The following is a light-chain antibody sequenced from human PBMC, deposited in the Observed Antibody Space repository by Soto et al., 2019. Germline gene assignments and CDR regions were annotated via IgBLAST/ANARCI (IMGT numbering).Light chain of an antibody. V-gene: IGKV1-27*01. J-gene: IGKJ4*01. Sequence: DLPMTQSPSSLDTSLGDRVSITCLASLPISNYLAWYQQKPGKIPNLLIYAASTLQAGVPSRFSGSGSGTDFTLTISGLQPEDVAAYYCKKYNSAPLTFGGGTKVDIK. CDR2: AAS. CDR3: KKYNSAPLT. CDR1: LPISNY.